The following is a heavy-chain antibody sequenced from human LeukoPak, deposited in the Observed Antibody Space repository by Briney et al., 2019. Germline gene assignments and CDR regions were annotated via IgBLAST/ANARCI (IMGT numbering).Heavy chain of an antibody. CDR1: GGSFSGYY. D-gene: IGHD2-15*01. Sequence: PSETLSLTCAVYGGSFSGYYWSWIRQPPGKGLEWIGEINHSGSTNYNPPLKSRVTISVDTSKNQFSLKLSSVTAADTAVYYCASGVAVRDYWGQGTLVTVSS. J-gene: IGHJ4*02. CDR2: INHSGST. V-gene: IGHV4-34*01. CDR3: ASGVAVRDY.